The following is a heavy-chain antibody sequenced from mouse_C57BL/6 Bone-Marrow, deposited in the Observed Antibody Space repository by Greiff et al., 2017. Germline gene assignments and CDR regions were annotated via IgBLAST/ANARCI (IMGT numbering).Heavy chain of an antibody. CDR2: IWTGGGT. CDR3: ARGGLRRDAYAMDY. CDR1: GFSLTSYA. Sequence: VKLMESGPGLVAPSQSLSITCTVSGFSLTSYAISWVRQPPGKGLEWLGVIWTGGGTNYNSALKSRLSISKDNSKSQVFLKMNSLQTDDTARYYCARGGLRRDAYAMDYWGQGTSVTVSS. D-gene: IGHD2-4*01. V-gene: IGHV2-9-1*01. J-gene: IGHJ4*01.